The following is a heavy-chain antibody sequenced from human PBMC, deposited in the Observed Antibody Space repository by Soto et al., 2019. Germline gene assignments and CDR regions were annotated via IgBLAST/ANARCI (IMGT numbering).Heavy chain of an antibody. CDR3: AHIVVVVPATRANWFDP. Sequence: QVQLVQSGAEVKKPGSSVKVSCKASGGTFSSYAISWVRQAPGQGLEWMGGIIPIFGTANYAQKFQGRVTITADKSTSTAYMELSSLRSEDTAVYYCAHIVVVVPATRANWFDPWGQGTLVTVSS. V-gene: IGHV1-69*06. D-gene: IGHD2-15*01. CDR1: GGTFSSYA. CDR2: IIPIFGTA. J-gene: IGHJ5*02.